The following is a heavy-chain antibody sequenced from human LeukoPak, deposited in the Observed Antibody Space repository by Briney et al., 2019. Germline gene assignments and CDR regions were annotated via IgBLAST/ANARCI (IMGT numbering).Heavy chain of an antibody. CDR2: INTNTGNP. Sequence: GESLKVSCKASGYTFTSYAMNWVRQAPGQGLEWMGWINTNTGNPTYAQGFTGRFVFSLDTSVSTAYLQISSLKAEDTAVYYCARDPGARIAAAGTSFSWFDPWGQGTLATVSS. CDR1: GYTFTSYA. CDR3: ARDPGARIAAAGTSFSWFDP. J-gene: IGHJ5*02. D-gene: IGHD6-13*01. V-gene: IGHV7-4-1*02.